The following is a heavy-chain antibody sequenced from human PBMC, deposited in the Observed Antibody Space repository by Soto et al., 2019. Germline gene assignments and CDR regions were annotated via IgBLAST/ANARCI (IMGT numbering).Heavy chain of an antibody. D-gene: IGHD3-3*01. Sequence: GGSLRLSCAASGFTFSSYAMSWVRQAPGKGLEWVSAISGSGGGTYYADSVKGRFTISRDNSKNTLYLQMNSLRAEDTAVYYCAKGLIFGVVILDVDFDYCGQGTLVTVSS. CDR1: GFTFSSYA. CDR2: ISGSGGGT. V-gene: IGHV3-23*01. J-gene: IGHJ4*02. CDR3: AKGLIFGVVILDVDFDY.